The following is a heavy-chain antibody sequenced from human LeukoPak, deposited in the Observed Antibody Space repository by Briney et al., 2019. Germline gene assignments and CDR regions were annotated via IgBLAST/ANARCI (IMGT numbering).Heavy chain of an antibody. Sequence: PSETLSLTCTVSGYSISSGYYWGWIRQPPGKGLEWIGSIYHSGSTYYNPSLKSRVTISVDTSKNQFSLKLSSVTAADTAVYYCARSMGQSGIDCWGQGTLVTVSS. CDR2: IYHSGST. CDR1: GYSISSGYY. D-gene: IGHD3-10*01. CDR3: ARSMGQSGIDC. V-gene: IGHV4-38-2*02. J-gene: IGHJ4*02.